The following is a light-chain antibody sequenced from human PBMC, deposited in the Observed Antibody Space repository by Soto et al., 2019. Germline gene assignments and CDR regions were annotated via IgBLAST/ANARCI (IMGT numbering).Light chain of an antibody. CDR2: NVT. J-gene: IGLJ1*01. CDR1: SSYICHYYY. V-gene: IGLV2-14*03. CDR3: CSLTTSHTYV. Sequence: QSALAQPASVSWSPGQSVTISCTGTSSYICHYYYVSWYQQHPGKAPKLMIYNVTYRPSGVSNRYSGSKSGNSASLTISGLQADDEADYYCCSLTTSHTYVFASGTKVTV.